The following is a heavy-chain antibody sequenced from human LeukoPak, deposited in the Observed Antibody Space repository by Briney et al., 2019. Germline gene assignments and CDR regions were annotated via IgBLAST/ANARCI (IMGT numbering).Heavy chain of an antibody. CDR1: GYSISSGYY. Sequence: SETLSLTCTVSGYSISSGYYWGWIRQPPGKGLEWIGSIYHSGSTYYNPSLKSRVTISVDTSKNQFSLKLSSVTAADTAVYYCARGNDFWSVENWFDPWGQGTLVTVSS. D-gene: IGHD3-3*01. CDR3: ARGNDFWSVENWFDP. V-gene: IGHV4-38-2*02. CDR2: IYHSGST. J-gene: IGHJ5*02.